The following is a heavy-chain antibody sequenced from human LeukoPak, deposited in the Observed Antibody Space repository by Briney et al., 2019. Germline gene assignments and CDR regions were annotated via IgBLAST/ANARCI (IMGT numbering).Heavy chain of an antibody. CDR2: IYPGDSDT. D-gene: IGHD3-3*01. J-gene: IGHJ5*02. CDR3: ARLDIVVVWSGYPLSWFDP. Sequence: GESLKISCKGSGYSFTSYWIGWVRQMPGKGLEWMGIIYPGDSDTRYSPSFQGQVTISADKSISTAYLQWSSLKASDTAMYYCARLDIVVVWSGYPLSWFDPWGQGTLVTVSS. V-gene: IGHV5-51*01. CDR1: GYSFTSYW.